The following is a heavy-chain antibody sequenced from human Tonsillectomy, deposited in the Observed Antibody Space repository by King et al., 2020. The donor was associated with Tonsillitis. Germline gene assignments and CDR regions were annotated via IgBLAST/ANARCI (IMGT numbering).Heavy chain of an antibody. J-gene: IGHJ4*02. CDR1: GFTFSTYV. D-gene: IGHD3-3*01. V-gene: IGHV3-30*02. Sequence: VQLVESGGGVVRPGGSLRLSCEASGFTFSTYVMYWVRQAPGKGLEWVAFIRYDGSDKYYADSVMGRFTISRDNSKNTLFMQMNSLRAEDTAVYYCAKSRSNYDFWSAFDYWGQGTQVTVYS. CDR2: IRYDGSDK. CDR3: AKSRSNYDFWSAFDY.